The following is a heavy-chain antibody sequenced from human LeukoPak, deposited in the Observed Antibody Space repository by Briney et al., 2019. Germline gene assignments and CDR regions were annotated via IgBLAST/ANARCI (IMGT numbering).Heavy chain of an antibody. CDR2: IIPIFGTA. Sequence: ASVKVSCKAPGGTFSSYAISWVRQAPGQGLEWMGRIIPIFGTANYAQKFQGRVTITTDESTSTAYMELSSLRSEDTAVYYCARSVSPPEAWFDPWGQGTLVTVSS. D-gene: IGHD1-14*01. CDR3: ARSVSPPEAWFDP. V-gene: IGHV1-69*05. J-gene: IGHJ5*02. CDR1: GGTFSSYA.